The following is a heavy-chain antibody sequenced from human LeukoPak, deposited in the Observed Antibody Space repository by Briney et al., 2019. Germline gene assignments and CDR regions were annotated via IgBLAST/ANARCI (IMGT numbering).Heavy chain of an antibody. J-gene: IGHJ4*02. D-gene: IGHD1-26*01. CDR3: AKALRESGSYGYFDY. Sequence: GGTLRLSCAVSGFAFSSCSMSWGRQAPGTGPGRVSSISVSGGNTYSADSVKGRFTISRENSKTALYLQMNSLRAEDTAVYYCAKALRESGSYGYFDYWGQGTLVTVSS. CDR2: ISVSGGNT. V-gene: IGHV3-23*01. CDR1: GFAFSSCS.